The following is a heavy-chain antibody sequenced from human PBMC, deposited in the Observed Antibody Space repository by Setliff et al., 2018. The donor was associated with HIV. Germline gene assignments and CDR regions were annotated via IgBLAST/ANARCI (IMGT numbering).Heavy chain of an antibody. V-gene: IGHV4-31*03. CDR2: ISYRGST. CDR3: ARGVVGSYYDYVNIYYHDYIDL. J-gene: IGHJ6*03. CDR1: GISVSSGSYF. Sequence: PSETLSLTCTVAGISVSSGSYFWTWIRHHPGKGLEWIGCISYRGSTHYNSSLKSRVTISVDTSKNQFYLKLSSVTAADTAMYFCARGVVGSYYDYVNIYYHDYIDLWGKGTTVTVSS. D-gene: IGHD2-15*01.